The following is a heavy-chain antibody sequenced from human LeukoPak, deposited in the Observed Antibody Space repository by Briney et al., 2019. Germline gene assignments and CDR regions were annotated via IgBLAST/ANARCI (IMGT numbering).Heavy chain of an antibody. CDR3: ARRIQYNRGSFNWFDT. CDR1: DGSLNRYR. Sequence: SETLSLTCSGRDGSLNRYRLRSIRQPAGKGLEWIGRIQTSGSTNYNPSLKSRVTISVDKSKNQFSLKLSSVTAADTAGYYCARRIQYNRGSFNWFDTWGQGTLVTVSS. D-gene: IGHD1-14*01. V-gene: IGHV4-4*07. CDR2: IQTSGST. J-gene: IGHJ5*02.